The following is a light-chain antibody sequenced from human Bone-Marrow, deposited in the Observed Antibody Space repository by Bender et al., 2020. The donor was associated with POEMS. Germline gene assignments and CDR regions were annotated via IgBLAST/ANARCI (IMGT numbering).Light chain of an antibody. V-gene: IGLV3-1*01. J-gene: IGLJ2*01. CDR2: EGE. CDR3: QAWDSLTGI. CDR1: KLGDKF. Sequence: SYALTQPLSVSVSPGQTANITCSGHKLGDKFVCWYQQKPGQSPVLVIYEGEKRPSGIPERFSGSNSGNTATLTISGTQTLDEADYYCQAWDSLTGIFAGGTKLTVL.